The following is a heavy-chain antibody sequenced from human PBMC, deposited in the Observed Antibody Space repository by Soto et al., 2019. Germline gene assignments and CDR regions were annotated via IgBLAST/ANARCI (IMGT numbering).Heavy chain of an antibody. CDR1: GFTFSSYW. D-gene: IGHD4-17*01. CDR3: AGYGDYEGMFDY. CDR2: IKQDGSEK. V-gene: IGHV3-7*01. Sequence: PGGSLRLSCADSGFTFSSYWMSWVRQAPGKGLEWVANIKQDGSEKYYVDSVKGRFTISRDNAKNSLYLQMNSLRAEDTAVYYCAGYGDYEGMFDYWGQGTLVTVSS. J-gene: IGHJ4*02.